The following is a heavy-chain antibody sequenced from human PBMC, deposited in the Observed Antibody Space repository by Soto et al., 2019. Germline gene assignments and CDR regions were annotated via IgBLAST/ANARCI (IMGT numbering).Heavy chain of an antibody. J-gene: IGHJ4*02. CDR1: GFTFSNYW. V-gene: IGHV3-74*01. CDR2: IDSDGSRI. CDR3: VRTSLVVAVATREDF. D-gene: IGHD2-15*01. Sequence: DVQLVESGGGLVQPGASLRLSCAASGFTFSNYWMHWVRQAPGKGLVWVSRIDSDGSRITYADFVKGRFTISRDNAKNTVYLHMNSLTAEDTAVYYCVRTSLVVAVATREDFWGQGTLVTVSS.